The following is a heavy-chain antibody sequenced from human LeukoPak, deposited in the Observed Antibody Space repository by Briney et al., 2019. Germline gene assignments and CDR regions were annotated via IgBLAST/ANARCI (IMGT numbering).Heavy chain of an antibody. Sequence: ASVKVSCKASGYTFTSYGISWVRQAPGQGLEWMGWISAYNGNTNYAQKLQGRVTMTTDTSTSTAYMELRSLRSEDTAVYYCARDQREYDYGDYVSGYAFDIWGQGTMVTVSS. J-gene: IGHJ3*02. CDR2: ISAYNGNT. D-gene: IGHD4-17*01. V-gene: IGHV1-18*01. CDR3: ARDQREYDYGDYVSGYAFDI. CDR1: GYTFTSYG.